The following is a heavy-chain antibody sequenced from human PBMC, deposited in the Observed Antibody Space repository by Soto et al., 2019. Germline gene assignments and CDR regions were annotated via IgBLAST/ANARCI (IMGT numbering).Heavy chain of an antibody. CDR1: GGSISSSSYY. J-gene: IGHJ4*02. CDR2: ISYSGST. CDR3: ARLRNWNYPPDY. D-gene: IGHD1-7*01. Sequence: QLQLQESGPGLVKPSETLSLTCTVSGGSISSSSYYWGWIRQPPGKGLEWIGSISYSGSTYYNPSLKSRVTISVDTSKNQFSLKLSSVTAADTAVYYCARLRNWNYPPDYWGQGTLVTVSS. V-gene: IGHV4-39*01.